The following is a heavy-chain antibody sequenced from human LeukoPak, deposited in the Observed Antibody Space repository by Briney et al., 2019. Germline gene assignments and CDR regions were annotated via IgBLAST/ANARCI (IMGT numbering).Heavy chain of an antibody. CDR1: GYTFTGYF. V-gene: IGHV1-2*02. CDR2: INPNSGGT. D-gene: IGHD5-18*01. J-gene: IGHJ4*02. Sequence: ASVKVSCKASGYTFTGYFMHWVRQAPGQGLERMGWINPNSGGTNYAQKFQGRVTMTRDTSISTAYMELSSLRSDDTAIYFCARGGLQLWFLVDYWGQGTLVTVSS. CDR3: ARGGLQLWFLVDY.